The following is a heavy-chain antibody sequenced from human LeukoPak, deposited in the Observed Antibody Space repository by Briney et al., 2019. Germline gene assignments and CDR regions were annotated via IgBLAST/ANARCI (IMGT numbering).Heavy chain of an antibody. Sequence: PGGSLRLSCAASGFTFNSFGMHWVRQAPGKGLEWVAVISYDGSNKYFADSVKGRFTISRDNSKNTLYLQMNSLRAEDTAIYYCAKNGKDNYDMFFDYWGQGTLVTVSS. CDR2: ISYDGSNK. D-gene: IGHD3-9*01. V-gene: IGHV3-30*18. CDR1: GFTFNSFG. CDR3: AKNGKDNYDMFFDY. J-gene: IGHJ4*02.